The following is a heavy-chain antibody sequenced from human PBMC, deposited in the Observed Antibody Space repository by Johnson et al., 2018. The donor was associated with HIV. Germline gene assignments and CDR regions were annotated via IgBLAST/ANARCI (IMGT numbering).Heavy chain of an antibody. J-gene: IGHJ3*02. D-gene: IGHD3-10*01. CDR2: IYSGGST. CDR1: GFTVSSNY. Sequence: VQLVESGGGLVQPGGSLRLYCAASGFTVSSNYMSWVRQAPGKGLEWVSVIYSGGSTYYADSVKGRFTISRDNSKNTLYLQMNSLRGEDMAVYYCARKKTAARGAFDIWGQGTMVTVSS. CDR3: ARKKTAARGAFDI. V-gene: IGHV3-66*02.